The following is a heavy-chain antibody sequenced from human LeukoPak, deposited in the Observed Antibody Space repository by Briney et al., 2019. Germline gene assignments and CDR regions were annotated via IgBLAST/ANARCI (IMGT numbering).Heavy chain of an antibody. V-gene: IGHV1-2*02. Sequence: ASVKVSCKASRYTFTGYYIHWVRQAPGHGLEWMGWINPNSGGTSFAQKFQGRVTMTRDTSITTAYMELRRLRSDDTAVYYCSRDQGDCTGGTCPTLAYWGQGTLVTVSS. J-gene: IGHJ4*02. CDR2: INPNSGGT. CDR1: RYTFTGYY. D-gene: IGHD2-8*02. CDR3: SRDQGDCTGGTCPTLAY.